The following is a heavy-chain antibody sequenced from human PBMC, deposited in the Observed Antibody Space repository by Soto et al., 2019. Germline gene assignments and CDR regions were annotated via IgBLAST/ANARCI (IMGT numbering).Heavy chain of an antibody. CDR2: ISAYNGNT. D-gene: IGHD6-13*01. Sequence: EASVKVSCKASGYAFTSYGISWVRQAPGQGLEWMGWISAYNGNTNYAQKLQGRVTMTRDTSTSTVYMELSSLRSEDTAVYYCVRDLSSSWYYHYYYGMDVWGRGTTVTVSS. CDR1: GYAFTSYG. CDR3: VRDLSSSWYYHYYYGMDV. J-gene: IGHJ6*02. V-gene: IGHV1-18*01.